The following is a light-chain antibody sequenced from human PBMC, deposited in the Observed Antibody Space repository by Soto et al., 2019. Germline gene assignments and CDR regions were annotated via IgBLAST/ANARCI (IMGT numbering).Light chain of an antibody. V-gene: IGKV1-5*01. CDR3: QHGT. CDR2: DAS. Sequence: DIQITQSPSTLSASIGDRVTITCRASQSITTFLAWYQQKPGKAPQILIYDASKLEPGVPSRLSGGGSGTEFTLTISSLEPEDFAVYYCQHGTFGQGTKVDIK. J-gene: IGKJ1*01. CDR1: QSITTF.